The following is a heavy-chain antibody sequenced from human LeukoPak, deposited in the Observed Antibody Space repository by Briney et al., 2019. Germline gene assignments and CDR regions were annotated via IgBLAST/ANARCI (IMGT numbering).Heavy chain of an antibody. Sequence: ASVKVSCKASGYTFTVYYIHWVRQAPGQGLEWVGWINPNSGGTKSAQMFQGRVTMSRGTSTSTAFMELSRLRSDGTAMDFCSANSRRRVSSIWGQGTMATVSS. V-gene: IGHV1-2*02. CDR3: SANSRRRVSSI. CDR1: GYTFTVYY. J-gene: IGHJ3*02. D-gene: IGHD5/OR15-5a*01. CDR2: INPNSGGT.